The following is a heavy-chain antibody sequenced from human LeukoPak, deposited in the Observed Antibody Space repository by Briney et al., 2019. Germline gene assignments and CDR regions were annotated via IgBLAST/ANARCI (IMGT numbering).Heavy chain of an antibody. V-gene: IGHV3-30*18. Sequence: GGSLRLSCAASGFTFSSYGMHWVRQAPGKGLEWVAVISYDGSNKYYADSVKDRFTISRDNFKNTLYLQMNSLRAEDTAVYYCANPAVVTLGKDAFDIWGQGTMVTVSS. CDR1: GFTFSSYG. CDR3: ANPAVVTLGKDAFDI. CDR2: ISYDGSNK. J-gene: IGHJ3*02. D-gene: IGHD4-23*01.